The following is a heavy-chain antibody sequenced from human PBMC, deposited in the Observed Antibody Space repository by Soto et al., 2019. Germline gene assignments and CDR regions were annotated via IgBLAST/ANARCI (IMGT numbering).Heavy chain of an antibody. V-gene: IGHV1-2*04. CDR1: GYTFTGYY. J-gene: IGHJ6*02. Sequence: WASVKVSCKASGYTFTGYYMHWVRQAPGQGLEWMGWINPNSGGTNYAQKFQGWVTMTRDTSISTAYMELSRLRSDDTAVYYCARDLARAYYDILTGYTTGGGMDVWGQGTTVTVSS. CDR2: INPNSGGT. CDR3: ARDLARAYYDILTGYTTGGGMDV. D-gene: IGHD3-9*01.